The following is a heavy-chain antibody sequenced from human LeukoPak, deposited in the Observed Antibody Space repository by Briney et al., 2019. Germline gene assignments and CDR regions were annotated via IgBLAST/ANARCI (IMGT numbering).Heavy chain of an antibody. Sequence: SETLSLTCAVYGGSFSGYYWSWIRQPPGKGLEWIGEINHSGSTNYNPSLKSRVTISVDTSKNQFSLKLSSVTAADTAVYYCAKDLPGDGYNYVAPDYWGQGTLVTVSS. J-gene: IGHJ4*02. CDR1: GGSFSGYY. D-gene: IGHD5-24*01. CDR3: AKDLPGDGYNYVAPDY. CDR2: INHSGST. V-gene: IGHV4-34*01.